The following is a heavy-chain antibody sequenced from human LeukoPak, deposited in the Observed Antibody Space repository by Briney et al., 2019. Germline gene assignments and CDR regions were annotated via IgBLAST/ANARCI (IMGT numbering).Heavy chain of an antibody. Sequence: ASVKVSCTASGYTFTSYGISRVRQAPGQGLEWMGWISAYNGNTNYAQKLQGRVTMTTDTSTSTAYMELRSLRSDDTAVYYCARDVGGGYCSGGSCYPGANWFDPWGQGTLVTVSS. V-gene: IGHV1-18*04. D-gene: IGHD2-15*01. CDR1: GYTFTSYG. J-gene: IGHJ5*02. CDR3: ARDVGGGYCSGGSCYPGANWFDP. CDR2: ISAYNGNT.